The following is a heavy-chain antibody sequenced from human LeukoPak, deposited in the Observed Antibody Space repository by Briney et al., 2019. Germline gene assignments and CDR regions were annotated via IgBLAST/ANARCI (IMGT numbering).Heavy chain of an antibody. CDR2: IYHSGST. J-gene: IGHJ4*02. CDR1: GGSISSGGYS. CDR3: AREDIVATTFDY. V-gene: IGHV4-30-2*01. Sequence: SETLSLTCAVSGGSISSGGYSWSWIRQPPGKGLEWIGYIYHSGSTYYNPSLKSRVTISVDRSKNQFSLKLSSVTAADTAVYYCAREDIVATTFDYWGQGTLVTVSS. D-gene: IGHD5-12*01.